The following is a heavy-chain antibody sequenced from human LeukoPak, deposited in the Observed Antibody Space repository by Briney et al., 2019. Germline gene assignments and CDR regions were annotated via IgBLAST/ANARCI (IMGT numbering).Heavy chain of an antibody. CDR3: ASKPRGESRPFDY. J-gene: IGHJ4*02. V-gene: IGHV1-3*04. CDR2: INTANGDT. CDR1: GYTFTTHA. Sequence: ASVKVSCKPSGYTFTTHAVHWVRQAPGQRLEWMGWINTANGDTGYSQKFQGRVTITSDTSASTGYMEMSSLRSEDTAVYYCASKPRGESRPFDYWGQGTLVTVSS. D-gene: IGHD3-16*01.